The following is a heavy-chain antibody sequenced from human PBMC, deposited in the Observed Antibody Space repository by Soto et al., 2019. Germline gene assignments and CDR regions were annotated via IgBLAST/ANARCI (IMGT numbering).Heavy chain of an antibody. CDR3: ARWTRYCSSTSCYFPSYGMDV. J-gene: IGHJ6*02. D-gene: IGHD2-2*01. CDR2: IIPIFGTA. Sequence: SVKVSCKASGGTFSSYAISWVRQAPGQGLEWMGGIIPIFGTANYAQKFQGRVTITADESTSTAYMEPSRLRTEDTAVYYCARWTRYCSSTSCYFPSYGMDVWGQGTTVTVSS. CDR1: GGTFSSYA. V-gene: IGHV1-69*13.